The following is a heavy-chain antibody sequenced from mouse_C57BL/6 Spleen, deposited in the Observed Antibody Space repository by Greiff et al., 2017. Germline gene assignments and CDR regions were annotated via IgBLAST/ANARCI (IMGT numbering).Heavy chain of an antibody. CDR2: IHPNSGST. J-gene: IGHJ1*03. Sequence: QVQLQQPGAELVKPGASVKLSCKASGYTFTSYWMHWVKQRPGQGLEWIGIIHPNSGSTNYNEKFKSKATLTVDKSSSTAYMQLSSLTSEDSAVYYGARCYYGSSLNWYFDVWGTGTTVTVSS. CDR1: GYTFTSYW. CDR3: ARCYYGSSLNWYFDV. V-gene: IGHV1-64*01. D-gene: IGHD1-1*01.